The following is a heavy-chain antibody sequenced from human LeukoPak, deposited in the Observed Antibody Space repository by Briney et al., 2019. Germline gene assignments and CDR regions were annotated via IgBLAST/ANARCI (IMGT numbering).Heavy chain of an antibody. CDR1: GFPFNAYW. Sequence: GAQRLSCAASGFPFNAYWMTWVRQAPGKGLEWVANIGQDGDTKYYVDSVKGRFTISRDNAMNSLYLQMNSLRAEDTAIYYCARSLPYGTTWYGRSDFWGQGTLVTVSS. J-gene: IGHJ4*02. CDR3: ARSLPYGTTWYGRSDF. D-gene: IGHD6-13*01. CDR2: IGQDGDTK. V-gene: IGHV3-7*03.